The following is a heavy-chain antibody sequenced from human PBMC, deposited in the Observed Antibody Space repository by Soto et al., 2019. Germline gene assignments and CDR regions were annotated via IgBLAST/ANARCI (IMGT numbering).Heavy chain of an antibody. V-gene: IGHV4-59*01. CDR3: ASGGKTAFDI. CDR2: IYYSGST. J-gene: IGHJ3*02. Sequence: QVQLQESGPGLVKPSETLSLTCTVSGGSISSYYWSWIRQPPGKGLEWIGYIYYSGSTNYNPTLKSRVTITVDTSKNQFALKLSSVTAADTAVYYCASGGKTAFDIWGQGTMVTVSS. CDR1: GGSISSYY.